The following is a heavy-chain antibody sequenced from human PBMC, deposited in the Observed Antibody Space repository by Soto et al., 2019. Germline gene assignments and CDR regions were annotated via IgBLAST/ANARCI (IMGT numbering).Heavy chain of an antibody. Sequence: ASVKVSCKASGYTFTSYGISWVRQAPGQGLEWMGWISAFNGNTNYAQKLQGRVTMTADTSTSTAYMELRSLRSDDTAGYYCARGIAVVGSAFDLWGQGTMVTVSS. J-gene: IGHJ3*01. D-gene: IGHD6-19*01. CDR2: ISAFNGNT. CDR1: GYTFTSYG. V-gene: IGHV1-18*01. CDR3: ARGIAVVGSAFDL.